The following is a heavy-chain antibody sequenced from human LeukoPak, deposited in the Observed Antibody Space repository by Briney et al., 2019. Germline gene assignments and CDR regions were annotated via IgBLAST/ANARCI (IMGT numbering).Heavy chain of an antibody. Sequence: PGGSLRLSCEASGFTFSSYWMHWVRQAPGKGLVWVSRIDTDGSTTTYADSVKGRFTISRDNAKNTLYLQMNSLRAEDTAVYYCARSRDGYSQWGQGTLVTVPS. D-gene: IGHD5-24*01. CDR2: IDTDGSTT. CDR3: ARSRDGYSQ. CDR1: GFTFSSYW. J-gene: IGHJ4*02. V-gene: IGHV3-74*01.